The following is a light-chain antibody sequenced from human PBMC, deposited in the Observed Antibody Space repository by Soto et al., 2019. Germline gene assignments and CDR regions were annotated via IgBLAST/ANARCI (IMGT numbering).Light chain of an antibody. CDR2: EAS. Sequence: DIQMTQSPSTLSASVGDRVTITCRASQSIDNWLAWYQQKPGKAPKLLIHEASSLESGVPSRFSGSGYGTESTLTISSLQPDDFATYYCQQYNTYSYTFGQGTKVDIK. CDR3: QQYNTYSYT. CDR1: QSIDNW. J-gene: IGKJ2*01. V-gene: IGKV1-5*03.